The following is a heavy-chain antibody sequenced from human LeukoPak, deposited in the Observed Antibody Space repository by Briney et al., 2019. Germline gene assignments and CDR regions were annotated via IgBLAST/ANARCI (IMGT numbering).Heavy chain of an antibody. J-gene: IGHJ6*03. CDR1: GGTFSSYA. CDR2: IIPIFGTA. D-gene: IGHD1-1*01. V-gene: IGHV1-69*05. CDR3: ARDWNYYYYYYMDV. Sequence: SVKVSCKASGGTFSSYAISWVRQAPGQGLESMGRIIPIFGTANYAQKFQGRVTITTDESTSTAYMELSSLRSEDTAVYYCARDWNYYYYYYMDVWGKGTTVTVSS.